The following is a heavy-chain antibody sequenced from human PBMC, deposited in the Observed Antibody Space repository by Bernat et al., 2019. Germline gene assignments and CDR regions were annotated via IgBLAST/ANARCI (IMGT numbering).Heavy chain of an antibody. CDR2: TYYRSKWYN. V-gene: IGHV6-1*01. J-gene: IGHJ3*02. Sequence: QVQLQQSGPGLVKPSQTLSLTCAISGDSVSSNSAAWNWIRQSPSRGLEWLGRTYYRSKWYNDYAVSVKSRITINPDTSKNQFSLQLNSVTPEDTAVYYCARGDYYDSSGYYYGRAFDIWGQGTMVTVSS. CDR3: ARGDYYDSSGYYYGRAFDI. D-gene: IGHD3-22*01. CDR1: GDSVSSNSAA.